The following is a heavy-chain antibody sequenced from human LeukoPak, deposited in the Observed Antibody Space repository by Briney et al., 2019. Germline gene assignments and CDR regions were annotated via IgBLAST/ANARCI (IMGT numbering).Heavy chain of an antibody. D-gene: IGHD3-10*01. CDR3: AKDYYYGSGSYSRPFDY. V-gene: IGHV3-30*18. CDR2: ISYDGSNK. Sequence: PGGSLRLSCAASGFTFSSYGMHLVRQAPGKGLEWVAVISYDGSNKYYADSVKGRFTISRDNSKNTLYLQMNSLRAEDTAVYYCAKDYYYGSGSYSRPFDYWGQGTLVTVSS. J-gene: IGHJ4*02. CDR1: GFTFSSYG.